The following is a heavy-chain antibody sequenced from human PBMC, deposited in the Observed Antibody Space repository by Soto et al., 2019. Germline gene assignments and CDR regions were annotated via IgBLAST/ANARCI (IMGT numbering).Heavy chain of an antibody. CDR2: ISYDGSSA. V-gene: IGHV3-30*18. CDR1: GFSVSNYG. D-gene: IGHD2-15*01. CDR3: AKDLHRDTWCNWFAS. Sequence: QVQLVESGGGVVQPGKSLRLSCAASGFSVSNYGMHWVRQAPGKGLEWVAMISYDGSSAYYVDSVKGRFTISRDTSKNTLYLQMDSLSADDTAIYYCAKDLHRDTWCNWFASWGQGTLVTVSS. J-gene: IGHJ5*01.